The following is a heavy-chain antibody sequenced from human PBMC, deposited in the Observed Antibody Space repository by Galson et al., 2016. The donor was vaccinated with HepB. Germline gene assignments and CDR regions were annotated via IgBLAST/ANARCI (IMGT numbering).Heavy chain of an antibody. J-gene: IGHJ4*02. D-gene: IGHD2-21*01. Sequence: SLRLSCAASGFTFTSYAMSWVRQAPGKGLEWVSVISASSGSTFYAESVKGRFTISRDNSKNTLYLQMNSLRPEDTAIYYCAKLDSIDFDYWGQGTLVTVSS. CDR3: AKLDSIDFDY. CDR2: ISASSGST. CDR1: GFTFTSYA. V-gene: IGHV3-23*01.